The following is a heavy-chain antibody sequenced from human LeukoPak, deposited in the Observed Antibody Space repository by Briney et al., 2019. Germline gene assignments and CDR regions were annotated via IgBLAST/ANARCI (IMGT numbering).Heavy chain of an antibody. Sequence: GSLRLSCAASGFTFSSYAMSWVRQAPGKGLEWVSAISGSGGSTYYADSVKGRFTISRDNSENTLYLQMNSLRAEDTAVYYCAKAPTYCYDSSGYYPGDYFDYWGQGTLVTVSS. CDR2: ISGSGGST. V-gene: IGHV3-23*01. D-gene: IGHD3-22*01. J-gene: IGHJ4*02. CDR1: GFTFSSYA. CDR3: AKAPTYCYDSSGYYPGDYFDY.